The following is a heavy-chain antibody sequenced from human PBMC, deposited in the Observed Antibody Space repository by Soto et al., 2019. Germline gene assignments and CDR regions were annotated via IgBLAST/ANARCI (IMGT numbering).Heavy chain of an antibody. J-gene: IGHJ6*02. V-gene: IGHV3-23*01. CDR3: AKLAVRLSYAGLDF. CDR1: QFSLSGSV. D-gene: IGHD6-6*01. Sequence: EVQLLDSGGGLVQPGGSLRLSCTASQFSLSGSVMYWVRQAPGKGLEWVSAISESGAYTNYADSVKGRFTTSIDDSKNTVYLEMNSLRGDDTARYFCAKLAVRLSYAGLDFWGHGTTVTVSS. CDR2: ISESGAYT.